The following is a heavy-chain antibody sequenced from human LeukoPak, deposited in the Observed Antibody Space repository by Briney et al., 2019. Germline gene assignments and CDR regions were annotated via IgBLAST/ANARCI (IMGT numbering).Heavy chain of an antibody. CDR1: EFSFSTYS. V-gene: IGHV3-48*02. J-gene: IGHJ4*02. CDR2: ITASSNMI. CDR3: ARDRPLSGFAFAD. Sequence: RGSLRPSCVASEFSFSTYSMNWVRQAPGKGLEWLSYITASSNMIYYADSVKGRFTISRDNAKNTLFLDMNSLRDEDTAVYYCARDRPLSGFAFADWGRGTPVTVSS. D-gene: IGHD3-10*01.